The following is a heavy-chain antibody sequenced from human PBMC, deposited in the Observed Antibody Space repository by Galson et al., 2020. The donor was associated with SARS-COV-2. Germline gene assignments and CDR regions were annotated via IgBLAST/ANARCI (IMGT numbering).Heavy chain of an antibody. CDR3: ATGLSIVATNY. Sequence: ASVKVSCKASGYTCTGYQIHWVRQAPGQGLEWMGLINPNSGGTNYAQKFQGRVTMTRDTSIRTAYMELSSLRSDDTAIYFCATGLSIVATNYWGQGTLVTVSS. CDR2: INPNSGGT. CDR1: GYTCTGYQ. D-gene: IGHD5-12*01. J-gene: IGHJ4*02. V-gene: IGHV1-2*02.